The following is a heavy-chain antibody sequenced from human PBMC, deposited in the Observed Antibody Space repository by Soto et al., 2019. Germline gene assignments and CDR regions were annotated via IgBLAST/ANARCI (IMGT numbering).Heavy chain of an antibody. CDR3: ARQIAAAGTRGHFDS. D-gene: IGHD6-13*01. V-gene: IGHV1-69*06. Sequence: QVQLVQSGAEVKKPGSSVKVSCKASGGTFNSYAISWVRQAPGQGLEWMGGIIPILGTASYAQNFQDRVLVTVDKSTKTAYMEVRSLRSEDTAVYYCARQIAAAGTRGHFDSWGQGTLVTVSS. CDR2: IIPILGTA. J-gene: IGHJ4*02. CDR1: GGTFNSYA.